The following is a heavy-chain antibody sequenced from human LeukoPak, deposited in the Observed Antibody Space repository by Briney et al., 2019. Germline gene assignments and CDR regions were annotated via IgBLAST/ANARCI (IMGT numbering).Heavy chain of an antibody. J-gene: IGHJ4*02. Sequence: GALVKVSCKASGYTFTGYYMHWVPQAPGQGLEWMGWINPNSGGTNYAPKFPGRVTMTRDTSISTAYMELSRLRSEDTAVYYCAREESSGCYYWGQGTLVTVSS. CDR1: GYTFTGYY. CDR2: INPNSGGT. CDR3: AREESSGCYY. V-gene: IGHV1-2*02. D-gene: IGHD6-19*01.